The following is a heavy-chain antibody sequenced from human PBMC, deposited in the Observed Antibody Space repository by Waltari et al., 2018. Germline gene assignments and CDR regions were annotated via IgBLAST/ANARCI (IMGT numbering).Heavy chain of an antibody. CDR2: INPNSGGT. CDR1: GYTFSGYY. CDR3: ARAPTSGPLRVFDY. D-gene: IGHD6-19*01. J-gene: IGHJ4*02. Sequence: QVQVVQSGAEVKKPGASVKVSCKASGYTFSGYYIHWVRQAPGQGLEWMGGINPNSGGTNYAQKFQGRVSMTRDTSISTAYMELSSLRSDDAAVYYCARAPTSGPLRVFDYWGQGTLVTVSS. V-gene: IGHV1-2*02.